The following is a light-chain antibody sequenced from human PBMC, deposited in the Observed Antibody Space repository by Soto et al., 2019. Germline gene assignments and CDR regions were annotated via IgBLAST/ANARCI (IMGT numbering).Light chain of an antibody. Sequence: QAMVTQPPSASGTPGQRVTISCSGSSSNIGTNTVIWYQQLPGAAPKLLIYSDNQRPSGVPDRFSGSKSGTSASLAISGLQSEDEADYYCAAWDVSLVVFGGGTQLTVL. CDR1: SSNIGTNT. V-gene: IGLV1-44*01. J-gene: IGLJ2*01. CDR2: SDN. CDR3: AAWDVSLVV.